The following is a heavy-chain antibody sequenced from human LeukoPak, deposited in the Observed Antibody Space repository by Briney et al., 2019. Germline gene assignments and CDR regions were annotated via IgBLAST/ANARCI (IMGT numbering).Heavy chain of an antibody. J-gene: IGHJ3*02. CDR2: INPKSGGT. Sequence: ASVKVSCKASGYTFTGYYIHWVRQAPGQGLEWMGWINPKSGGTNYAQKFQGRVTMARDTSINTAYMELSRLRSGDTAVYYCARGGDYYDSSGYYDDAFDIWGQGTMVTVSS. V-gene: IGHV1-2*02. CDR1: GYTFTGYY. D-gene: IGHD3-22*01. CDR3: ARGGDYYDSSGYYDDAFDI.